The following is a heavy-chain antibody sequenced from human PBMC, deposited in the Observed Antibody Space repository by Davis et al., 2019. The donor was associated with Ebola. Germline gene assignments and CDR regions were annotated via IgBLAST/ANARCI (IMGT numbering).Heavy chain of an antibody. CDR1: GYTFTVFY. V-gene: IGHV1-2*06. J-gene: IGHJ4*02. Sequence: AASVKVSCKASGYTFTVFYVHWVRQAPGQGLEWMGRINPNSGGTNYAQKFQGRVTMTRDTSISTAYMELSRLRSDDTAVYYCARAQFPTTSDHWGQGTLVTVSS. CDR2: INPNSGGT. D-gene: IGHD1-1*01. CDR3: ARAQFPTTSDH.